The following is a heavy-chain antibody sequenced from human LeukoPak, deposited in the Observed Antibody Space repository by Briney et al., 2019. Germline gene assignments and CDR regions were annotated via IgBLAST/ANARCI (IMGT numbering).Heavy chain of an antibody. CDR3: ARGGGIAAAVPNYYFDY. V-gene: IGHV4-34*01. D-gene: IGHD6-13*01. CDR2: INYSGST. CDR1: GGSFSGYY. J-gene: IGHJ4*02. Sequence: PSETLSLTCAVYGGSFSGYYWSWIRQPPGKGLEWIGEINYSGSTNYNPSLKSRVTISVDTSKNQFSLKLSSVTAADTAVYYCARGGGIAAAVPNYYFDYWGQGTLVTVSS.